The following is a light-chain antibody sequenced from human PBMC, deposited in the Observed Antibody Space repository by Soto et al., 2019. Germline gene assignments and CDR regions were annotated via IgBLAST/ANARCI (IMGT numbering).Light chain of an antibody. Sequence: QSVLTQPASVSGSPGQSITISCTGTSSDVGGYNYVSWYQQYPGEAPKLIIFEVSYRPSGISNRFSGSKSGNTASLTISGLQAEDEADYYCSSYTSSGTYVFGTGTKVTVL. V-gene: IGLV2-14*01. CDR1: SSDVGGYNY. J-gene: IGLJ1*01. CDR3: SSYTSSGTYV. CDR2: EVS.